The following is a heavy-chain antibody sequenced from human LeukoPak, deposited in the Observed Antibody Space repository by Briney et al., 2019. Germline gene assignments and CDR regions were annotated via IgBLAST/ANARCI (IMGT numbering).Heavy chain of an antibody. CDR1: GFTFSTYS. J-gene: IGHJ4*02. CDR2: ISTGSSTI. Sequence: GGSLRLSCAASGFTFSTYSMNWVRQAPGKGLEWVSFISTGSSTIYYADSVKGRFTISRDNAKNSLYLQLNSLRAEDTAVYYCARGSPPDYWGQGTLVTVSS. D-gene: IGHD2-15*01. V-gene: IGHV3-48*01. CDR3: ARGSPPDY.